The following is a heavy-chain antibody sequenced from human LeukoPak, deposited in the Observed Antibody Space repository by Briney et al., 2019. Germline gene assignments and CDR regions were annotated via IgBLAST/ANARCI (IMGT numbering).Heavy chain of an antibody. V-gene: IGHV1-18*01. J-gene: IGHJ4*02. Sequence: GASVKVSCKASGYTFTSYGISWVRQAPGQGLEWMGWISAYNGNTNYAQKLQGRVTMTTDTSTSTAYMELRSLRSDDTAVYYCARAGDYDYVRGSYRPFDYWGQGTLVTVSS. CDR2: ISAYNGNT. CDR3: ARAGDYDYVRGSYRPFDY. CDR1: GYTFTSYG. D-gene: IGHD3-16*02.